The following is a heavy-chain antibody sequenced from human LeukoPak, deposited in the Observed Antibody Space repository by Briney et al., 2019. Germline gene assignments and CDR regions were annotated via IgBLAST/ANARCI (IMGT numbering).Heavy chain of an antibody. J-gene: IGHJ4*02. CDR1: GGTFSSYA. V-gene: IGHV1-69*13. Sequence: GASVKVSCKASGGTFSSYAISWVRQAPGQGLEWMGGIIPIFGTANYARKFQGRVTITADESTSTAYMELSSLRSEDTAVYYCARVHCSSTSCYDWGQGTLVTVSS. D-gene: IGHD2-2*01. CDR3: ARVHCSSTSCYD. CDR2: IIPIFGTA.